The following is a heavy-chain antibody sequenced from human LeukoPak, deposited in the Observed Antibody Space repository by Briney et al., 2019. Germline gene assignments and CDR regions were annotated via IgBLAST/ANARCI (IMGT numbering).Heavy chain of an antibody. D-gene: IGHD3-9*01. CDR3: AREHSLRYFDWLLPEYYFDY. Sequence: SETLSLTCTVSGGSISSYYWSWIRQPAGKGLEWIGRIYTSGSTNYNPSLKSRVTMSVDTSKSQFSLKLSSVTAADTAVYYCAREHSLRYFDWLLPEYYFDYWGQGTLVTVSS. CDR1: GGSISSYY. V-gene: IGHV4-4*07. CDR2: IYTSGST. J-gene: IGHJ4*02.